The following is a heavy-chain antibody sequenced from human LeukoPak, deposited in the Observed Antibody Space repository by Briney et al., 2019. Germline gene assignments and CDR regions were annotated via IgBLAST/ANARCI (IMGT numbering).Heavy chain of an antibody. D-gene: IGHD3-10*01. J-gene: IGHJ4*02. V-gene: IGHV4-59*01. CDR2: IYYSGST. CDR1: GGSISSYY. Sequence: SETLSLTCTVSGGSISSYYWSWIRQPPGKGLELIWYIYYSGSTNYNPSLKSRVTISVDTSKNQFSLKLSYVTAADTAVYYCARGTITMVRGVMEFYFDYWGQGTLVTVSS. CDR3: ARGTITMVRGVMEFYFDY.